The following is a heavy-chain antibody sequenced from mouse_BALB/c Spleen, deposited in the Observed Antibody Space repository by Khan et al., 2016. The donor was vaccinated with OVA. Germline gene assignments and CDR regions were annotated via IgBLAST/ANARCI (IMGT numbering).Heavy chain of an antibody. CDR1: GFSFSSYS. CDR2: ISSGGTYT. V-gene: IGHV5-6-4*01. Sequence: EVELVESGGGLVKPGGSLKLSCAASGFSFSSYSMSWVRQTPEKRLEWVATISSGGTYTYYPDSVKGRFTISRDNATNTLYLHMSSLKSEDTAMYNCPRQRGYYGHNPYLDDWGQGTTLTVSS. D-gene: IGHD1-1*01. J-gene: IGHJ2*01. CDR3: PRQRGYYGHNPYLDD.